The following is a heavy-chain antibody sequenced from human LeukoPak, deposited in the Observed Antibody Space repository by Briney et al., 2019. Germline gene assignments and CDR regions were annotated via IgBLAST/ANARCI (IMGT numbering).Heavy chain of an antibody. J-gene: IGHJ4*02. CDR3: ARGENGSFDR. CDR2: IGSTGGDK. D-gene: IGHD5-24*01. Sequence: GGSLRLSCAASGFTFSSYAMSWIRQAPGKGLEWISYIGSTGGDKFYADPVKGRFIISRDNAMNLVYMEMNDLTAEDTAFYYCARGENGSFDRWGQGTLVIVSS. V-gene: IGHV3-11*01. CDR1: GFTFSSYA.